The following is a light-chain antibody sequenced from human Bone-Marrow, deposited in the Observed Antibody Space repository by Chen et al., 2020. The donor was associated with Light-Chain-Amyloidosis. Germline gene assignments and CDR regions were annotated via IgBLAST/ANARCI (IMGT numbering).Light chain of an antibody. V-gene: IGLV2-14*03. CDR2: DVS. CDR3: SSYTSSSTPYV. Sequence: QSALAQPASVSGSPGQSITISCTGTSSDVGGYNYVSWYQQHPGKAPKLMIYDVSNRPSGVSKRFSGSKSGNTAALTISGLQPEDESDYYCSSYTSSSTPYVFGAGTKVTVL. J-gene: IGLJ1*01. CDR1: SSDVGGYNY.